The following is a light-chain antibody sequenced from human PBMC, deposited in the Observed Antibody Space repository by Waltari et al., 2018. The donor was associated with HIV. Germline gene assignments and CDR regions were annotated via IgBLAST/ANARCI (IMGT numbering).Light chain of an antibody. V-gene: IGLV1-44*01. J-gene: IGLJ3*02. CDR1: SSNIASHS. Sequence: QSVLTQPPSASGTPGQTVTISCSGSSSNIASHSVDWYQHVPGTAPKLLLHISSQRPSGVSGRLSGYRSGTSASRTISGLQSEDEADYYCAAWDDSVSGLVFGGGTKLTVL. CDR2: ISS. CDR3: AAWDDSVSGLV.